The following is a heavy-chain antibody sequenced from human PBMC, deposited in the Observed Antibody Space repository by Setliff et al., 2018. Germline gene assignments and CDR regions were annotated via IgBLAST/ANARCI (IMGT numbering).Heavy chain of an antibody. CDR2: IYYSGNT. J-gene: IGHJ3*02. CDR1: GGSIDSHH. Sequence: KASETLSLTCSVSGGSIDSHHWSWIRQPPGKGLEWIGSIYYSGNTNYNPSLKSRVTISIDTSKNQFSLELSSVTAADTAVYHCARGKTFFGAFIRAFDIWGQGRMVTVSS. V-gene: IGHV4-59*11. D-gene: IGHD3-3*01. CDR3: ARGKTFFGAFIRAFDI.